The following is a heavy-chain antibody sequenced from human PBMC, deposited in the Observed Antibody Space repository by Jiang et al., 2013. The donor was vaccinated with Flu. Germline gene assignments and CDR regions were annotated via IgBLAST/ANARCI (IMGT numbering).Heavy chain of an antibody. D-gene: IGHD6-19*01. J-gene: IGHJ4*02. CDR1: GYTFTSSH. CDR3: ANIAVAGMRVDY. V-gene: IGHV1-46*01. CDR2: INPSGGNT. Sequence: GAEVKKPGASVKVSCKTSGYTFTSSHMHWVRQAPGQGLEWMGKINPSGGNTSYAQKFQGRVTMTRDTSTGTVYMELSSLRSEDTAVYYCANIAVAGMRVDYWGQGTPVTVSS.